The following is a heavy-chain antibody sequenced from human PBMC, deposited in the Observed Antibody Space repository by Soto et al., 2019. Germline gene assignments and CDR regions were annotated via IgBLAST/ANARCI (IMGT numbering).Heavy chain of an antibody. D-gene: IGHD1-26*01. CDR1: GGSISSYY. CDR2: IYYSGST. V-gene: IGHV4-59*01. J-gene: IGHJ4*02. CDR3: ARGSNTWDY. Sequence: QVQLQESGPGLVKPSETLSLTCTVSGGSISSYYWSWIRQPPGKGLEWIGYIYYSGSTNYNPSLKSRVTISVDPSKNQFSLKLSSVTAADTAVYYCARGSNTWDYWGQGTLVTVSS.